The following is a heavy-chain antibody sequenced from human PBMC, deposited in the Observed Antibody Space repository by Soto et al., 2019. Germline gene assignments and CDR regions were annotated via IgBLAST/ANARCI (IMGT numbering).Heavy chain of an antibody. V-gene: IGHV4-34*01. CDR3: ARGRYYGSGSPLFY. Sequence: SESLSLTCAVYGGSFSGYYWSWIRQPPGKGLEWIGEINHSGSTNYNPSLKSRVTISVDTSKNQFSLKLSSVTAADTAVYYCARGRYYGSGSPLFYWGQGTLVTVSS. D-gene: IGHD3-10*01. CDR2: INHSGST. J-gene: IGHJ4*02. CDR1: GGSFSGYY.